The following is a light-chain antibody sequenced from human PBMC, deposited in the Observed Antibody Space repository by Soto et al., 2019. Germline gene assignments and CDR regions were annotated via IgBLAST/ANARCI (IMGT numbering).Light chain of an antibody. V-gene: IGLV2-8*01. CDR1: SSDVGGYNY. CDR3: SSYAGRYV. Sequence: HSALTQPPSASGSPGQSVTISCTGTSSDVGGYNYVSWYQQHPGKAPKLMIYEVSKRPSGVPDRFSGSKSGNTASLTVSGLQAEDEADYYCSSYAGRYVFGTGTKVTVL. CDR2: EVS. J-gene: IGLJ1*01.